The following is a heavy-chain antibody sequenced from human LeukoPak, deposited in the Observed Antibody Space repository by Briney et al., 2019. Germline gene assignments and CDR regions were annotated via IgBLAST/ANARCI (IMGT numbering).Heavy chain of an antibody. D-gene: IGHD6-19*01. V-gene: IGHV4-4*02. J-gene: IGHJ3*02. Sequence: PSGTLSLTCAVSGGSISSSNWWSWVRQPPGKGLEWIGEIYHSGSTNYNPSLKSRVTISVDKSKNQFSLKLSSVTAADTAVYYCARDNRQQWLVLNDAFDIWGQGTMVTVSS. CDR3: ARDNRQQWLVLNDAFDI. CDR1: GGSISSSNW. CDR2: IYHSGST.